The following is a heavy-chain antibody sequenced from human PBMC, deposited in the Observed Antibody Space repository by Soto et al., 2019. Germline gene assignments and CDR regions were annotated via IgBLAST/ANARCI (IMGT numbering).Heavy chain of an antibody. CDR2: INPNSGGT. D-gene: IGHD3-10*01. Sequence: ASVKVSGKASGYTFTGYYMHWVRQAPGQGLEWMGWINPNSGGTNYAQKFQGRVTMTRDTSISTAYMELSRLRSDDTAVYYCARDPRGYYYGMDVWGQGTTVTVSS. CDR1: GYTFTGYY. CDR3: ARDPRGYYYGMDV. J-gene: IGHJ6*02. V-gene: IGHV1-2*02.